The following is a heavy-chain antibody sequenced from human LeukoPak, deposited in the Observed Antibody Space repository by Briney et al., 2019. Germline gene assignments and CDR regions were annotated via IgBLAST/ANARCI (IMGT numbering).Heavy chain of an antibody. V-gene: IGHV4-59*08. CDR3: VIHGNRVVVVAARGFDP. CDR2: IYYSGNT. Sequence: GSLRLSCAAPGFTVSSNYMSWVRQPPGKGLEGIGAIYYSGNTYYNPSLKSRVTISVDTSKNHSSLRLSSVTNRVTAESYCVIHGNRVVVVAARGFDPWGQGTLVTVSS. D-gene: IGHD2-15*01. J-gene: IGHJ5*02. CDR1: GFTVSSNY.